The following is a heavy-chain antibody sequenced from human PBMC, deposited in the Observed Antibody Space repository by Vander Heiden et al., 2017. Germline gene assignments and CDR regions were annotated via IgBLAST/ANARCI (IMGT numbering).Heavy chain of an antibody. Sequence: EVQLVESGGDFVQPGGPLKLSCAASGFTFIVSSMHWVRQASGKGLKWVGRIRNKDNKYATVYSESVKGRFTSSRDDSKNTVYLQMNSLKTEDTAVYYCNTNFGSWGQGTMVTVSS. CDR1: GFTFIVSS. D-gene: IGHD3-3*01. CDR2: IRNKDNKYAT. CDR3: NTNFGS. V-gene: IGHV3-73*02. J-gene: IGHJ3*01.